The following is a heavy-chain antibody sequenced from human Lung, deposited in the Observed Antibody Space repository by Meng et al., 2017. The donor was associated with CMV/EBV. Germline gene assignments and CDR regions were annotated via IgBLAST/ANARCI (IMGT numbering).Heavy chain of an antibody. D-gene: IGHD6-19*01. CDR1: GGSISSRNW. J-gene: IGHJ4*02. CDR3: ASFPPPGKQWLVTDY. CDR2: IYHSGST. Sequence: QVLRRDAGLELVKPSVTLSLTCAVSGGSISSRNWWSWVRQPPGKGLECIGEIYHSGSTNYNPSLKSRVTISVDKSKNQFSLKLSSVTAADTAVYYCASFPPPGKQWLVTDYWGQGTLVTVSS. V-gene: IGHV4-4*02.